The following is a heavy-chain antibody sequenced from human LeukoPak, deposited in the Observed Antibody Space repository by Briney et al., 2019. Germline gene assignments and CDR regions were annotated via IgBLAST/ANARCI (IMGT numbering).Heavy chain of an antibody. Sequence: GGSLRLSCAASGFTFSSYAMNWVRQAPGKGLEWVSGISVSGGSTYYAGSVKGRFTISRDNSKNTLYLQMSSLRAEDTAVYYCARYCSGASCYSGVDYWGQGTLVPVSS. CDR3: ARYCSGASCYSGVDY. CDR2: ISVSGGST. V-gene: IGHV3-23*01. CDR1: GFTFSSYA. D-gene: IGHD2-15*01. J-gene: IGHJ4*02.